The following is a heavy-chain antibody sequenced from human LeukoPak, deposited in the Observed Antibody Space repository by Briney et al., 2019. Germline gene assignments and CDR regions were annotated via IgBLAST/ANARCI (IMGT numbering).Heavy chain of an antibody. Sequence: GASVKVSCNASGYTFTRHGLNWVRQAPGQGLQWMAWISTQTGNPTFAQGFTGRFVFSLDSSVSTAYLEISSLKAEDTAMYYCARDANTYYYEINGYTDAFDIWGQGTMVTVSS. V-gene: IGHV7-4-1*02. J-gene: IGHJ3*02. CDR2: ISTQTGNP. CDR1: GYTFTRHG. CDR3: ARDANTYYYEINGYTDAFDI. D-gene: IGHD3-22*01.